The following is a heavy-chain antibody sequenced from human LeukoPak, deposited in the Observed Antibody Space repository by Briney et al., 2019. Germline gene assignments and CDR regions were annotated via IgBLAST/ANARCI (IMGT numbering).Heavy chain of an antibody. CDR3: ARIRGYYCDY. Sequence: GGSLRLSCAASGFTFSSYSMNWVRQAPGKGLEWVSYISSSGDTKYYADSVKGRFTISRDNAKNSLYLQMNSLRGEDAAVYYCARIRGYYCDYWGQGTLVTVSS. V-gene: IGHV3-48*04. J-gene: IGHJ4*02. CDR1: GFTFSSYS. CDR2: ISSSGDTK.